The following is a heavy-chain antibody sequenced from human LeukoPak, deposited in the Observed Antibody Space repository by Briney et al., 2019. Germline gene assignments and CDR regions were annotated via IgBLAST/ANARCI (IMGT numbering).Heavy chain of an antibody. CDR3: AKVTGTTNY. CDR1: GLTFSNHA. V-gene: IGHV3-23*01. J-gene: IGHJ4*02. CDR2: ISGRDEST. Sequence: PGESLKISCAVSGLTFSNHALSWVRQAPGKGLEWVPAISGRDESTYYADSVKGRFTISRDNSKSTLYLQMSSLRAEDTAVYHCAKVTGTTNYWGQGTLVTVSS. D-gene: IGHD1-1*01.